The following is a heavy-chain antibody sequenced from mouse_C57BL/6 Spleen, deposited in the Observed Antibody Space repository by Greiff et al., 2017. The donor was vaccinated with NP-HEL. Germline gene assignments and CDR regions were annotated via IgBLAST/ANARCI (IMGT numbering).Heavy chain of an antibody. CDR2: IDPSDSYT. D-gene: IGHD3-2*02. J-gene: IGHJ2*01. CDR1: GYTFTSYW. V-gene: IGHV1-69*01. Sequence: QVQLQQPGAELVMPGASVKLSCKASGYTFTSYWMHWVKQRPGQGLEWIGEIDPSDSYTNYNQKFKGKSTLTVDKSSSTAYMQLSSLTSEDSAVYYCARRTAQGYFDYWGQGTT. CDR3: ARRTAQGYFDY.